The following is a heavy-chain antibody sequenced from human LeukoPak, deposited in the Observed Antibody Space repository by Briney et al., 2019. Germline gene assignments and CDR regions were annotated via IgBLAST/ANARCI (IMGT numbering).Heavy chain of an antibody. J-gene: IGHJ4*02. Sequence: PSETLSLTCTVSGGSTSSSSYYWGWIRQPPGKGLEWIGSIYYSGSTYYNPSLKSRVTISVDTSKNQFSLKLSSVTAADTAVYYCATHIVVVKGDGKDYWGQGTLVTVSS. V-gene: IGHV4-39*01. CDR1: GGSTSSSSYY. CDR2: IYYSGST. CDR3: ATHIVVVKGDGKDY. D-gene: IGHD2-21*01.